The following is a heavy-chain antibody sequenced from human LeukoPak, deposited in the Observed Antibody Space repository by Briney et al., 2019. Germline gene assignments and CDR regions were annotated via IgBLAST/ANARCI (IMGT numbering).Heavy chain of an antibody. D-gene: IGHD3-10*01. CDR1: GFTFSSYA. CDR3: AKALSRVRGVINCLDY. V-gene: IGHV3-23*01. Sequence: GGSLRLSCAASGFTFSSYAMSWVRQAPGKGLEWVSAISGSGGSTYYADSVKGRFTISRDNSKNTLYLQMNSLRAEDTAVYYCAKALSRVRGVINCLDYWGQGTLVTVSS. J-gene: IGHJ4*02. CDR2: ISGSGGST.